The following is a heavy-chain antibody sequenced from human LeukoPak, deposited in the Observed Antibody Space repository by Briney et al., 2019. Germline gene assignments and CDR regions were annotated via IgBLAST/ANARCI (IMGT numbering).Heavy chain of an antibody. D-gene: IGHD2-15*01. CDR2: ISWNSGSI. V-gene: IGHV3-9*02. J-gene: IGHJ4*02. CDR3: AKDALAAAFFDD. Sequence: PGGSLRLSCAASGFTSDDYAMHWVREAPGKGLEWVSGISWNSGSIGYADSVKGRFTISRDNAKNSLYLQMNSLRAEDTALYYCAKDALAAAFFDDWGEGSLVTASS. CDR1: GFTSDDYA.